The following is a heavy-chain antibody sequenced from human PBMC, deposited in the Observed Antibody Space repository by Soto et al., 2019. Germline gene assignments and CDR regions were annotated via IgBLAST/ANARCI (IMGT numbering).Heavy chain of an antibody. CDR2: ISSSSSYI. J-gene: IGHJ4*02. D-gene: IGHD1-26*01. Sequence: GGSLRLSCAASGFTFSSYSMNWVRQAPGKGLEWVSSISSSSSYIYYADSVKGRFTISRDNAKNSLYLQMNSLRAEDTAVYYCARDQTEWELLGSYFDYWGQGTLVTVSS. CDR1: GFTFSSYS. CDR3: ARDQTEWELLGSYFDY. V-gene: IGHV3-21*01.